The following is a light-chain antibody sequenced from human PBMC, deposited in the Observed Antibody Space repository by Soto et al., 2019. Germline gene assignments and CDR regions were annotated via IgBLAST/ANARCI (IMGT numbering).Light chain of an antibody. Sequence: EIVMTQSPATLSVSPGERATLSCRASQSVSTNLAWYQQKPCQAPRLLMYGASTRATGIPARFSGSGSGTEFPLTIRSLQSEDFALYYCQQYHNWPPYTFGQGTKLEIK. CDR1: QSVSTN. J-gene: IGKJ2*01. CDR2: GAS. CDR3: QQYHNWPPYT. V-gene: IGKV3-15*01.